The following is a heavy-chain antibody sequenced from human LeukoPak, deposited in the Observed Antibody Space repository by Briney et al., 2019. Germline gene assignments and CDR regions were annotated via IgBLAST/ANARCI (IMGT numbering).Heavy chain of an antibody. CDR3: ARVESGSYSVY. CDR1: GGTFSSYA. CDR2: IIPILGIA. V-gene: IGHV1-69*04. D-gene: IGHD1-26*01. J-gene: IGHJ4*02. Sequence: GASVKVSCKASGGTFSSYAISWVRQAPGQGLEWMGRIIPILGIANYAQKFQGRVTITADKSTSTAYMELSSLRSEDTAVYYCARVESGSYSVYWGQGTLVTVSS.